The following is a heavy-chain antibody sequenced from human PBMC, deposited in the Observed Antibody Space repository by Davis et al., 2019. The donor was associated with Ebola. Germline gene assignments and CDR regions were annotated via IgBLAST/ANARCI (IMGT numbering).Heavy chain of an antibody. CDR1: GYTFTGYY. V-gene: IGHV1-2*04. D-gene: IGHD4-23*01. J-gene: IGHJ2*01. CDR2: INPNSGGT. Sequence: ASVKVSCKASGYTFTGYYMHWVRQAPGQGLEWMGWINPNSGGTNYAQKFQGWVTMTRDASISTAYMDVSRLTSDDTAVYYCARGCRATVLMGEWYFDLWGRGTLVTVSS. CDR3: ARGCRATVLMGEWYFDL.